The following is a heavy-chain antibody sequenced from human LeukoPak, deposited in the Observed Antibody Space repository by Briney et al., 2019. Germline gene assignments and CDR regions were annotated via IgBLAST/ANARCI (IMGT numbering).Heavy chain of an antibody. CDR1: GGSISSSNW. J-gene: IGHJ4*02. D-gene: IGHD5-18*01. CDR3: ARAGVQLWPLDY. V-gene: IGHV4-4*02. CDR2: IYHSGST. Sequence: SGTLSLTCAVSGGSISSSNWWSWVRQPPGKGLEWIGEIYHSGSTNYNPPLKSRVTISVDKSKDQFSLKLSSVTAADTAVYYCARAGVQLWPLDYWGQGTLVTVSS.